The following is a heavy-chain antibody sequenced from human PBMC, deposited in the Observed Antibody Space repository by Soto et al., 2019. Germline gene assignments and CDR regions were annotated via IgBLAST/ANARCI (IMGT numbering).Heavy chain of an antibody. V-gene: IGHV1-69*01. CDR1: GGTFSSYA. Sequence: QVQLVQSGAEVKKRGSSVKVSCKASGGTFSSYAISWVRQAPGQGLEWMGGIIPIFGTANYAQKFQGRVTITADESTSTAYMELSSLRSEDTAVYYCARDLGSMYYYDSSGYFDYWGQGTLVTVSS. J-gene: IGHJ4*02. CDR2: IIPIFGTA. CDR3: ARDLGSMYYYDSSGYFDY. D-gene: IGHD3-22*01.